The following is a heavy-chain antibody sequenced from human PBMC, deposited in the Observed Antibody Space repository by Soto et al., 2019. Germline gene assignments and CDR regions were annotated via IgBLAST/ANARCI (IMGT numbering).Heavy chain of an antibody. D-gene: IGHD4-17*01. Sequence: QVQLVQSGAEVKKPGASVKVSCKASGYTFTSYGISWVRQAPGQGLEWMGWISAYNGNTNYARKLQGRVTMTTAPSTSTAYRELRSLSSDGTAVYYCARLWGYGDYGEMGYWGQGTLVTVSS. CDR3: ARLWGYGDYGEMGY. CDR2: ISAYNGNT. J-gene: IGHJ4*02. CDR1: GYTFTSYG. V-gene: IGHV1-18*01.